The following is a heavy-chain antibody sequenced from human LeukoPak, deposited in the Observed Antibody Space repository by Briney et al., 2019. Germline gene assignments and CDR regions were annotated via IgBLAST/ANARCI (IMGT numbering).Heavy chain of an antibody. D-gene: IGHD3-3*01. CDR3: AREEGSNYDFWSGYYKPYYMDV. Sequence: SGTLSLTCAVSGGSISSSNWWSWVRQPPGKGLEWIGEIYHSGSTNYNPSLKSRVTISVDKSKNQFSLKLSSVTAADTAVYYCAREEGSNYDFWSGYYKPYYMDVWGKGTTVTVSS. CDR2: IYHSGST. J-gene: IGHJ6*03. V-gene: IGHV4-4*02. CDR1: GGSISSSNW.